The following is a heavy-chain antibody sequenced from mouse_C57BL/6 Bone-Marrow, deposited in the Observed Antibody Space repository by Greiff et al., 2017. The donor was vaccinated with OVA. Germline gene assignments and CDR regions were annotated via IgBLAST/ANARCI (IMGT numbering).Heavy chain of an antibody. Sequence: QVQLQQPGAELVKPGASVKMSCKASGYTFTSYWITWVKQRPGQGLEWIGDIYPGSGSTNYNEKFKSKARLTVDTSSSKAYMQLSSLTPEDSAVDYCARGPIYDGYYAWFAYWGQGTLVTVSA. J-gene: IGHJ3*01. CDR2: IYPGSGST. V-gene: IGHV1-55*01. D-gene: IGHD2-3*01. CDR3: ARGPIYDGYYAWFAY. CDR1: GYTFTSYW.